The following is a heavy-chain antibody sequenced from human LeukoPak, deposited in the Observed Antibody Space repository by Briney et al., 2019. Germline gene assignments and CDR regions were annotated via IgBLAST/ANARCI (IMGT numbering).Heavy chain of an antibody. CDR3: ARDRLGIDY. Sequence: SETLSHTCAVYGGSFSGYYWSWIRQPPGKGLEWIGYIYYSGSTNYNPSLKSRVTISVDTSKNQFSLKLSSVTAADTAVYYCARDRLGIDYWGQGTLVTVSS. V-gene: IGHV4-59*01. D-gene: IGHD7-27*01. J-gene: IGHJ4*02. CDR2: IYYSGST. CDR1: GGSFSGYY.